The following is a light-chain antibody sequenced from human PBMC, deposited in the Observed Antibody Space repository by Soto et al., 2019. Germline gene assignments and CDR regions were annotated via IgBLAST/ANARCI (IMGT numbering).Light chain of an antibody. Sequence: DIQMTQSPSSLSASVGDRVTITCQASQSIDTYLNWYQRKPGKAPNVLIYAASTLQGGVPTRFSGSGSGTDFTLTISSLQPEDFATYYCQQSYSVPRTFSLGTKVDIK. CDR1: QSIDTY. J-gene: IGKJ1*01. V-gene: IGKV1-39*01. CDR2: AAS. CDR3: QQSYSVPRT.